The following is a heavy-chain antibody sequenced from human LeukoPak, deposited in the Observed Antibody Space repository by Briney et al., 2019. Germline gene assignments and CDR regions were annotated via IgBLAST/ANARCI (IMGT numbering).Heavy chain of an antibody. V-gene: IGHV3-30*03. J-gene: IGHJ5*02. CDR1: GFTFSSYG. Sequence: GGSLRLSCAASGFTFSSYGMHWVRQAPGKGLEWVAVISYDGSNKYYADSVKGRFTISRDNSKNTLYLQMNGLRAEDTAVYYCARDLPTYYYGSGSYSRFDPWGQGTLVTVSS. CDR3: ARDLPTYYYGSGSYSRFDP. D-gene: IGHD3-10*01. CDR2: ISYDGSNK.